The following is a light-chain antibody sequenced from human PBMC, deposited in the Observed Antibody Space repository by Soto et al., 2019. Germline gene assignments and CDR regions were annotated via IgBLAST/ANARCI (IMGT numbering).Light chain of an antibody. J-gene: IGLJ1*01. CDR1: STDFVSYNR. V-gene: IGLV2-18*01. Sequence: QSLLTQPPSVSVSPGRSVTISCTGTSTDFVSYNRVSWYQQPPGTAPKLIIYEASNRPSGVPDRFSGSKSGNTASLTISGLQAADEADYYCSLYTSENTYVFGTGTKVTVL. CDR3: SLYTSENTYV. CDR2: EAS.